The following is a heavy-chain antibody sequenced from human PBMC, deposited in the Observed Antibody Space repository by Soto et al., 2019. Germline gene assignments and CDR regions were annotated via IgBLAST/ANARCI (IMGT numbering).Heavy chain of an antibody. CDR1: GGTFSSYA. V-gene: IGHV1-69*06. Sequence: QVQLVQSGAEVKKTGSSVKVSCKASGGTFSSYAISWVRQAPGQGLEWMGGIIPIFGTANYAQKLQGRVTITADKSTSTAYMERSSLRSEDTAVYYCARAGVDTAMVHYFDYWGQGTLVIVSS. CDR2: IIPIFGTA. CDR3: ARAGVDTAMVHYFDY. J-gene: IGHJ4*02. D-gene: IGHD5-18*01.